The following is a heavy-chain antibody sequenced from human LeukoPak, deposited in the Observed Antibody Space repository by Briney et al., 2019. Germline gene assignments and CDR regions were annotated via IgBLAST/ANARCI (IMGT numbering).Heavy chain of an antibody. Sequence: GRSLRLSCAASGFTFSSYAMSWVRQAPGKGLEWVSAISGSGGSTYYADSVKGRFTISADNSKNTLYLQMNNLRAEDTAVYYCARGIIEYSGYDYWGQGTLVTVSS. J-gene: IGHJ4*02. CDR2: ISGSGGST. V-gene: IGHV3-23*01. CDR3: ARGIIEYSGYDY. D-gene: IGHD5-12*01. CDR1: GFTFSSYA.